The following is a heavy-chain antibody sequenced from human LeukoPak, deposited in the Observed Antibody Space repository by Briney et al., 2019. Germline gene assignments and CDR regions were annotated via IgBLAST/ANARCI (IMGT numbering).Heavy chain of an antibody. J-gene: IGHJ6*03. V-gene: IGHV3-48*01. Sequence: GGSLRLSCAASGFTFSGYSMNWVRQAPGKGLEWVSYIGSSSTIYYGDSVKGRFTISRDNAKNSLYLQMNSLRAEDTAVYYCARDPAAIYYYYYYMDVWGKGTTVTVSS. CDR1: GFTFSGYS. CDR2: IGSSSTI. CDR3: ARDPAAIYYYYYYMDV. D-gene: IGHD2-2*01.